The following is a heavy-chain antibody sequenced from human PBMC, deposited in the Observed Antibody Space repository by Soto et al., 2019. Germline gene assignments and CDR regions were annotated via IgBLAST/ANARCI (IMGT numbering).Heavy chain of an antibody. D-gene: IGHD2-2*01. CDR1: GFTFSSYG. J-gene: IGHJ6*02. Sequence: QVQLVESGGGVVQPGRSLRLSCAASGFTFSSYGMHWVRQAPGKGLEWVAVISYDGSNKYYADSVKGRFTISRDNSKNTLYLQMNSLRAEDTAVYYCAKDPYDCSSTSCYGYYYYYGMDVWGQGTTVTVSS. V-gene: IGHV3-30*18. CDR2: ISYDGSNK. CDR3: AKDPYDCSSTSCYGYYYYYGMDV.